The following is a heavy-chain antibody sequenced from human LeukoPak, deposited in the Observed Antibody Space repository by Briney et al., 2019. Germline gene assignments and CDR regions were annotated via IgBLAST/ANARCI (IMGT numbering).Heavy chain of an antibody. J-gene: IGHJ5*02. Sequence: SETLSLTCTVSGGSISSGSYYWGWIRQSPGKGLEWIGSVYYSGNTYYIPSLKSRITISRDTSKNQFSLKLTSVTAADTAVYYCARECDYGDLQNWFDPRGQGTLVTVSS. CDR3: ARECDYGDLQNWFDP. V-gene: IGHV4-39*07. D-gene: IGHD4-17*01. CDR1: GGSISSGSYY. CDR2: VYYSGNT.